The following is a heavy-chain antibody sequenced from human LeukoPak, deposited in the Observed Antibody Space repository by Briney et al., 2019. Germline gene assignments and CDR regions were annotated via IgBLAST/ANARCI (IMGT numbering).Heavy chain of an antibody. CDR3: AKDLMAYVSLYYMDV. CDR1: GFTFDNCA. J-gene: IGHJ6*03. V-gene: IGHV3-9*01. Sequence: GRSLRLSCAASGFTFDNCAMHWVRQAPGKGLEWVSGISWNYGTIGYADSVKGRFTISRDNTKNSLYLQMNGLRAEDTALYYCAKDLMAYVSLYYMDVWGKGTTVTVSS. D-gene: IGHD3-16*01. CDR2: ISWNYGTI.